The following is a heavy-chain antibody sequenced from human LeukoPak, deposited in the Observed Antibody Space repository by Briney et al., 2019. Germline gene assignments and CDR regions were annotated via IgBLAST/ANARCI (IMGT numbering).Heavy chain of an antibody. J-gene: IGHJ5*02. V-gene: IGHV1-2*02. CDR3: AREAYDFWSGYGPNNWFDP. Sequence: GASVKVSCKASGYTFTGYYMHWVRQAPGQGLEWMGWINPNSGGTNYAQKFQGRVTMTRDTSISTAYMELSRLRSDDTAVYYCAREAYDFWSGYGPNNWFDPWGQGTLVTVSP. CDR2: INPNSGGT. D-gene: IGHD3-3*01. CDR1: GYTFTGYY.